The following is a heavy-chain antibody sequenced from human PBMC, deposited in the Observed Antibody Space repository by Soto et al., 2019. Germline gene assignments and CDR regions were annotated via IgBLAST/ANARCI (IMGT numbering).Heavy chain of an antibody. V-gene: IGHV4-4*02. J-gene: IGHJ4*02. CDR2: IYHSGST. Sequence: PSETRSLTCAVSRGSISSSNWWSWVRQPPGKGLEWIGEIYHSGSTNSNPSLTSRVTISVDKSKTQFSLKLSSVTAADTAVYYCARGSDGSGSISYYLDYYGKGTLVTVAS. D-gene: IGHD3-10*01. CDR1: RGSISSSNW. CDR3: ARGSDGSGSISYYLDY.